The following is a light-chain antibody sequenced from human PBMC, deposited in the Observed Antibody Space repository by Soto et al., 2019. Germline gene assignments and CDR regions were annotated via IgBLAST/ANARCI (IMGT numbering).Light chain of an antibody. CDR2: SAS. J-gene: IGKJ1*01. CDR3: QQTYSLPPT. Sequence: DIQVTQSPSSLSASVGDRVTLTCRTSQHVATYLNWYQQKSGRAPTLLIYSASGLQPGLSPRFRGSGSGTDFTLTITSLQSDDFATYFCQQTYSLPPTFGQGTTV. V-gene: IGKV1-39*01. CDR1: QHVATY.